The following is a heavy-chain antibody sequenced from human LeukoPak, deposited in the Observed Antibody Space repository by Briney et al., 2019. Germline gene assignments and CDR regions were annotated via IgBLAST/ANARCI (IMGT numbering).Heavy chain of an antibody. CDR3: IGDRRSEYFQH. CDR2: TYYSGNT. Sequence: SETLSLTCTVSGGSISGYYWTWIRQSPGKGLEWIGYTYYSGNTNYNPSLKGRVTISVDASSNQFSLELSSVTAADTAVYYCIGDRRSEYFQHWGQGTLVTVSS. V-gene: IGHV4-59*01. CDR1: GGSISGYY. J-gene: IGHJ1*01.